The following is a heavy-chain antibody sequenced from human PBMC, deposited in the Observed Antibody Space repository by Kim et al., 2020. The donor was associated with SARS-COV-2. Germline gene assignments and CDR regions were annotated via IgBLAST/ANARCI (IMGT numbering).Heavy chain of an antibody. D-gene: IGHD2-15*01. CDR2: ISGSGGST. V-gene: IGHV3-23*01. J-gene: IGHJ6*02. CDR3: AKLASDGYCSGGSCYSVSYYYGMDV. CDR1: GFTFSSYA. Sequence: GGSLRLSCAASGFTFSSYAMSWVRQAPGKGLEWVSAISGSGGSTYYADSVKGRFTISRDNSKNTLYLQMNSLRAEDTAVYYCAKLASDGYCSGGSCYSVSYYYGMDVWGQGTTVTVSS.